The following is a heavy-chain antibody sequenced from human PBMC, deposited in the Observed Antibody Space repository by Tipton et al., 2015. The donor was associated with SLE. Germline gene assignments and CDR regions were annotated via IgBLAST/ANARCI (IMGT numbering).Heavy chain of an antibody. CDR1: GGSISSSSYY. CDR3: ARFPYSGSYLDAFDI. CDR2: IYYSGST. D-gene: IGHD1-26*01. V-gene: IGHV4-39*07. J-gene: IGHJ3*02. Sequence: TLSLTCTVSGGSISSSSYYWGWIRQPPGKGLEWIGSIYYSGSTYYNPSLKSRVTISVDTSKNQFSLKLSSVTAADTAVYYCARFPYSGSYLDAFDIWGQGTMVTVSS.